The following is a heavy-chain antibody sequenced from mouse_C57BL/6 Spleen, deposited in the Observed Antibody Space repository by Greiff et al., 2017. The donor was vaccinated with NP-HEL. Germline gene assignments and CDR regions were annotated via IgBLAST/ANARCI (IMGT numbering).Heavy chain of an antibody. CDR1: GFTFSDAW. CDR3: TGQNWDRNYFDY. V-gene: IGHV6-6*01. D-gene: IGHD4-1*01. Sequence: EVQVVESGGGLVQPGGSMKLSCAASGFTFSDAWMDWVRQSPEKGLEWVAEIRNKANNHATYYAESVKGRFTISRDDSKSSVYLQMNSLRAEDTGIYYCTGQNWDRNYFDYWGQGTTLTVSS. CDR2: IRNKANNHAT. J-gene: IGHJ2*01.